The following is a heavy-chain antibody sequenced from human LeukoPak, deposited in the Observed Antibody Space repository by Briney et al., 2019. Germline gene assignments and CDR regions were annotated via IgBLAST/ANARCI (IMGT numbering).Heavy chain of an antibody. Sequence: GGSLRLSCIASGFTFNSYAMSWVRQAPGKGLEWVSAMSGSDAGTYYADSVKGRFTISRDNSKNTLYLQMNSLRAEDTAVYFCAREPSGIAVSGIFDYWGQGTLVTVSS. CDR2: MSGSDAGT. D-gene: IGHD6-19*01. J-gene: IGHJ4*02. CDR3: AREPSGIAVSGIFDY. V-gene: IGHV3-23*01. CDR1: GFTFNSYA.